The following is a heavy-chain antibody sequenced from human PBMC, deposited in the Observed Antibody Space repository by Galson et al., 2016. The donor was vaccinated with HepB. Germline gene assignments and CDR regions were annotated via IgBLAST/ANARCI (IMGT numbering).Heavy chain of an antibody. V-gene: IGHV4-39*01. CDR3: ARLPARMAAAGTPYIDY. Sequence: SETLSLTCTVSAGSISSRSYYWGWIRQPPGKGLEWIGNIYFSGTTYYNPSLKSRVTISIDTSKNQFSLNLNSVTAADTAVYYCARLPARMAAAGTPYIDYWGQGTLVTVSS. D-gene: IGHD6-13*01. J-gene: IGHJ4*02. CDR2: IYFSGTT. CDR1: AGSISSRSYY.